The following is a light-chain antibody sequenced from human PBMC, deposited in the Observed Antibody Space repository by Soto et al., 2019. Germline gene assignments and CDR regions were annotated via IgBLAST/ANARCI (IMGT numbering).Light chain of an antibody. CDR1: HSVSSSN. V-gene: IGKV3-15*01. CDR2: GAS. J-gene: IGKJ5*01. CDR3: QQYNIWPMT. Sequence: ELVVTQSPCTLSFSPGERATLSCRASHSVSSSNLAWYQQQPGQAPRLLIYGASTRATGIPARFSGSGSGTEFTLPISSMQSEDFEVYYCQQYNIWPMTFGQGTRLEIK.